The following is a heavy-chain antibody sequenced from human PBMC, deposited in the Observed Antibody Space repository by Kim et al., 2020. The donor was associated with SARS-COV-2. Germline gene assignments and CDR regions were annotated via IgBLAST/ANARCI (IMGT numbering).Heavy chain of an antibody. CDR1: GFTFSDYY. J-gene: IGHJ3*02. Sequence: GGSLRLSCAASGFTFSDYYMSWIRQAPGKGLEWVSYISSSSSYTNYADSVKGRFTISRDNAKNSLYLQMNSLRAEDTAVYYCAREATAYSSGWSLGRDAFDIWGQGTMVTVSS. CDR2: ISSSSSYT. D-gene: IGHD6-19*01. CDR3: AREATAYSSGWSLGRDAFDI. V-gene: IGHV3-11*05.